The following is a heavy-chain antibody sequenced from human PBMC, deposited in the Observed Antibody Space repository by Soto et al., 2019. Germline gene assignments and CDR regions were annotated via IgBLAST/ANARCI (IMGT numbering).Heavy chain of an antibody. Sequence: QAQLVESGGGVVQPGTSLRLSCAASGFTISTHGMHWVRQAPGKGLEWLANIWYDGSNKFYAESVKGRFSISKDNSKNTLYLQMSSLRAEDTAVYYCAAATTWNFHFTYWGQRTKVTVSS. J-gene: IGHJ4*02. CDR3: AAATTWNFHFTY. CDR1: GFTISTHG. V-gene: IGHV3-33*03. D-gene: IGHD1-7*01. CDR2: IWYDGSNK.